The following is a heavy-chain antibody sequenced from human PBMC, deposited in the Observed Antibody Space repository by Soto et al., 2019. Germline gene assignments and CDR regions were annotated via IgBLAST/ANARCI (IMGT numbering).Heavy chain of an antibody. J-gene: IGHJ4*02. CDR3: ARVAAMDPPTFDY. CDR2: IYYSGST. CDR1: GGSISSCY. D-gene: IGHD5-18*01. V-gene: IGHV4-59*01. Sequence: PSETLSLTCTVSGGSISSCYWSWIRQPPGKGLEWIGYIYYSGSTNYNPSLKSRVTISVDTSKNQFSLKLSSVTAAGTAVYYCARVAAMDPPTFDYWGQGTLVTVSS.